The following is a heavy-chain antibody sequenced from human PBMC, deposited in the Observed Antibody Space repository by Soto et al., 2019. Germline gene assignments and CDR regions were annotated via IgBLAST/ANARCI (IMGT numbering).Heavy chain of an antibody. CDR3: AKDRGGSGWRFDY. V-gene: IGHV3-23*01. D-gene: IGHD6-19*01. CDR2: ITASGGST. J-gene: IGHJ4*02. Sequence: LRLSCAASGFTFGNYAMSWVRQAPGKGLEWVSAITASGGSTYYADSVKGRLTISRDNSKNTLYLQMNSLRAEDTAVYYCAKDRGGSGWRFDYWGQGTLVTVSS. CDR1: GFTFGNYA.